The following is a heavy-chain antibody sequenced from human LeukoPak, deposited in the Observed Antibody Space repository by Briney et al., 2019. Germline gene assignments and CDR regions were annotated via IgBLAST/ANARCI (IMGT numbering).Heavy chain of an antibody. J-gene: IGHJ5*02. CDR2: IWYDGSNK. V-gene: IGHV3-33*08. D-gene: IGHD2-2*03. CDR3: ARDLDIVVVPASWFYP. CDR1: GFTFSSYS. Sequence: GGSLRLSCAASGFTFSSYSMNWVRQAPGKGLEWVAVIWYDGSNKYYADSVKGRFTISRDNSKNTLYLQMNSLRAEDTAVYYCARDLDIVVVPASWFYPWGQGTLVTVSS.